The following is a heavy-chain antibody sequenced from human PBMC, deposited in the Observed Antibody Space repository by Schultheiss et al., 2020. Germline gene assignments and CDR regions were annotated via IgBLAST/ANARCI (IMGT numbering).Heavy chain of an antibody. V-gene: IGHV3-49*04. Sequence: GGSLRLSCAASGFTFSTYAMSWVRQAPGKGLEWVGFIRSKAYGGTTEYAASVKGRFTISRDDSKSIAYLQMNSLKTEDTAVYYCTRVRRTPYYYYYYMDVWGKGTTVTVSS. CDR2: IRSKAYGGTT. CDR3: TRVRRTPYYYYYYMDV. CDR1: GFTFSTYA. D-gene: IGHD4-23*01. J-gene: IGHJ6*03.